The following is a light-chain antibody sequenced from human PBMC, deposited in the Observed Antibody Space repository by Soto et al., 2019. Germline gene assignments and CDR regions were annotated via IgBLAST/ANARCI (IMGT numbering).Light chain of an antibody. CDR1: QSVRNQ. V-gene: IGKV3-11*01. Sequence: EIVLTHSPATLSLSPGERATLSCRASQSVRNQLAWYQQKPGQAPRLLIYDASNRAPGIPARFSGSGSGTDFTLTISSLEPEDFAVYFCQQRRDWPITFGQGTRLEMK. CDR3: QQRRDWPIT. J-gene: IGKJ5*01. CDR2: DAS.